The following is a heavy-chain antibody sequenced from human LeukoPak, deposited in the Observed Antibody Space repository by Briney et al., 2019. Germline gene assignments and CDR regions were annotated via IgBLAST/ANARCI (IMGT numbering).Heavy chain of an antibody. J-gene: IGHJ3*02. Sequence: ASVKVSCKASGGTFSSYAISRVRQAPGQGLEWMARIIPIFGTANYAQKFQGRVTITTDESTSTAYMELSSLRSEDTAVYYCAREIPGPYMIVAVGDAFDIWGQGTMVTVSS. CDR1: GGTFSSYA. V-gene: IGHV1-69*05. CDR3: AREIPGPYMIVAVGDAFDI. CDR2: IIPIFGTA. D-gene: IGHD3-22*01.